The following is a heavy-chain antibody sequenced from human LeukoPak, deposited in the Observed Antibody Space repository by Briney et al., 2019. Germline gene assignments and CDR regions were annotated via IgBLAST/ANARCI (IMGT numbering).Heavy chain of an antibody. CDR3: AREYSSSSGRRAFDF. D-gene: IGHD6-6*01. V-gene: IGHV4-59*08. CDR2: IYYSGST. Sequence: SETLSLTCTVSGGSISSYYWNWIRQPPGKGLEWIGYIYYSGSTNYNPSPKSRVTTLADTSKNQFSLRLSSVTAADTAVYYCAREYSSSSGRRAFDFWGQGTMVTVSS. CDR1: GGSISSYY. J-gene: IGHJ3*01.